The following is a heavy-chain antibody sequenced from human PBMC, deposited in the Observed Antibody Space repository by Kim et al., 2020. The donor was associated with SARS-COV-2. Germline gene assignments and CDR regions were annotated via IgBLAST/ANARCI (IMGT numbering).Heavy chain of an antibody. Sequence: SETLSLTCTVSGGSIGSYYWSWIRQPPGKGLEWIGYIYYSGSTNYNPSLKSRVTISVDTSKNQFSLKLSSVTAADTAVYYCARGRYLWFGELSLFDPWGQGTLVTVSS. D-gene: IGHD3-10*01. V-gene: IGHV4-59*01. CDR3: ARGRYLWFGELSLFDP. CDR2: IYYSGST. CDR1: GGSIGSYY. J-gene: IGHJ5*02.